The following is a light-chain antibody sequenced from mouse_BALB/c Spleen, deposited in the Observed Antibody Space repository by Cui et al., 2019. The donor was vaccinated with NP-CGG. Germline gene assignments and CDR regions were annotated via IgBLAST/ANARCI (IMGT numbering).Light chain of an antibody. CDR3: ALWYSNHWV. CDR2: GTN. J-gene: IGLJ1*01. Sequence: QAVVTHESAPTTSAGETVTLTYRSSTGAVTTSNYANWVQEKPDHLFTGLIGGTNNRAPGVPARFSGSLIGDKAALTITGAHTEDEAIYFCALWYSNHWVFGGGTKLTVL. CDR1: TGAVTTSNY. V-gene: IGLV1*01.